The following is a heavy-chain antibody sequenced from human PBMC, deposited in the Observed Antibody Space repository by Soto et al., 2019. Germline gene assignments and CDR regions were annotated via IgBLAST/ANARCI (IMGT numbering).Heavy chain of an antibody. D-gene: IGHD1-1*01. CDR3: ARGERLRLNTYGMDV. V-gene: IGHV4-59*01. J-gene: IGHJ6*02. CDR2: IYYSGST. CDR1: GGSISSYY. Sequence: SETLSLTCTVSGGSISSYYWSWIRQPPGKGLEWIGYIYYSGSTNYNPSLKSRVTISVDTSKNQFSLKLSSVTAADTAVYYCARGERLRLNTYGMDVWGQGTTVTVSS.